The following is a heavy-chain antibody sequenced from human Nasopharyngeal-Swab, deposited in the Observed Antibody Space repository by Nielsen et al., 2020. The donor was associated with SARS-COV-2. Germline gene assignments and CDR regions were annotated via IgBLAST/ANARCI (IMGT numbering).Heavy chain of an antibody. J-gene: IGHJ6*02. CDR1: GFTVSSNY. CDR2: IYSGGST. Sequence: GSLRLSCAASGFTVSSNYMSWVRQAPGKGLEWVSVIYSGGSTYYADSVKGRFTISRDNSKNTLYLQMNSLRAEDTAVYYCARHSYSSSWGYYYYGMDVWGQGTTVTVSS. D-gene: IGHD6-13*01. V-gene: IGHV3-53*01. CDR3: ARHSYSSSWGYYYYGMDV.